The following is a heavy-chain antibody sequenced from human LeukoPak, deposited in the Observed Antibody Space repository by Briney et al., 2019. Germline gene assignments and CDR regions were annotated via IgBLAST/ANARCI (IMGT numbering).Heavy chain of an antibody. D-gene: IGHD2-21*02. CDR1: GFSLSTSGVG. V-gene: IGHV2-5*02. CDR3: ARIRGVTEVFDY. CDR2: IYWDDDK. J-gene: IGHJ4*02. Sequence: SGPTLVNPTQTLTLTCTFSGFSLSTSGVGVGWIRQPPGKALEWLALIYWDDDKRYSPSLKSRLTITKDTSKNLLVLTMTNMDPVDTATYYCARIRGVTEVFDYWGQGTLVTVSS.